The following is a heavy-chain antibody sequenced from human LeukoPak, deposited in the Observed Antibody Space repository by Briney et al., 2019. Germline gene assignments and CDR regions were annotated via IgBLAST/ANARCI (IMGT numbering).Heavy chain of an antibody. CDR3: ARVSYTGTYTYDY. Sequence: GASVKVSCKASGYTFTSYGISWVRQAPGLGLEWMGWINPNSGGTNYAQKFQGRVTMTRDTSISAAYMELSRLTFDDTAMYYCARVSYTGTYTYDYWGQGTLVTVSS. J-gene: IGHJ4*02. CDR1: GYTFTSYG. V-gene: IGHV1-2*02. D-gene: IGHD1-26*01. CDR2: INPNSGGT.